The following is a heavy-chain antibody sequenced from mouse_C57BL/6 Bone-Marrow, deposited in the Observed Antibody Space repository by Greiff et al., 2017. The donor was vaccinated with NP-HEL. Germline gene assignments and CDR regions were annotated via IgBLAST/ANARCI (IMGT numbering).Heavy chain of an antibody. J-gene: IGHJ2*01. CDR1: GYTFTSYD. D-gene: IGHD1-1*01. Sequence: QVQLQQSGPELVKPGASVKLSCKASGYTFTSYDINWVQQRPGQGLEWIGWIYPRDGSTTYNEKLKGKATLTVDTSSCTAYMELHSLTSEDSAVYFCARYYYGSSHFDDWGQGTTLTVSS. CDR3: ARYYYGSSHFDD. CDR2: IYPRDGST. V-gene: IGHV1-85*01.